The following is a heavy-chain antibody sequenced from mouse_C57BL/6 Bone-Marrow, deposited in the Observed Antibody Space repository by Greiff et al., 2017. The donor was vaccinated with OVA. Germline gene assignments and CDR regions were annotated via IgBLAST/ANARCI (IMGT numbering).Heavy chain of an antibody. J-gene: IGHJ3*01. CDR3: ARANYGNYGFAY. Sequence: QVQLQQPGAELVKPGASVKMSCKASGYTFTSYWITWVKQRPGQGLEWIGDIYPGSGSTNYNEKFKSKATLTVDTSSSTAYMQLSGLTSEDSAVYYCARANYGNYGFAYWGQGTLVTVSA. CDR2: IYPGSGST. V-gene: IGHV1-55*01. CDR1: GYTFTSYW. D-gene: IGHD2-1*01.